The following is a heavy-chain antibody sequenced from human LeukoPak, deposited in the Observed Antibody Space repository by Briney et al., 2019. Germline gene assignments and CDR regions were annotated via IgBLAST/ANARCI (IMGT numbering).Heavy chain of an antibody. V-gene: IGHV3-30*02. CDR1: GFTFSTFG. CDR3: AKDQGVVGSYDY. J-gene: IGHJ4*01. Sequence: GGSLRLSCAASGFTFSTFGMNWVRQAPDKGLEWVAFIQYDDSIEYYADSVKGRFTISRDNSKNTLYLQMNSLRGDDTAVYYCAKDQGVVGSYDYWGRGTLVTVSS. D-gene: IGHD3-10*01. CDR2: IQYDDSIE.